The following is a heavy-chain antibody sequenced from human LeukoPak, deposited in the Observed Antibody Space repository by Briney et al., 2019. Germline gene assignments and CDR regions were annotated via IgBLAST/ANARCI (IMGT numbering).Heavy chain of an antibody. J-gene: IGHJ4*02. CDR3: AKKPRYYYDSSGYYFDY. CDR2: ISGGGGST. CDR1: GFTVSSNY. Sequence: PGGSLRLSCAASGFTVSSNYMSWVRQAPGKGLEWVSAISGGGGSTYYADSVKGRFTISRDNSKNTLYLQMDSLRAEDTAVYYCAKKPRYYYDSSGYYFDYWGQGTLVTVSS. V-gene: IGHV3-23*01. D-gene: IGHD3-22*01.